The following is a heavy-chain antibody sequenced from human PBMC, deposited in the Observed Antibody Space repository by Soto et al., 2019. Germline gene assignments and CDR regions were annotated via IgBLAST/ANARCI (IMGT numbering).Heavy chain of an antibody. Sequence: QMQLVQSGPEVKKPGSSVKVSCKASGGTFSDSVTSWVRQAPGQGLEWMGGIVPIFGKANLAEKFQDRVTITADESTSTAYMKLSSLRSEDTAVYYCARGRDGSNYYFDYWGQGTLVTVSS. CDR2: IVPIFGKA. D-gene: IGHD3-10*01. CDR3: ARGRDGSNYYFDY. V-gene: IGHV1-69*01. J-gene: IGHJ4*02. CDR1: GGTFSDSV.